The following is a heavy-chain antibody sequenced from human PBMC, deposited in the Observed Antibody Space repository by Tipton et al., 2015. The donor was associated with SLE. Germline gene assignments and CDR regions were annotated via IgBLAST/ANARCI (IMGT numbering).Heavy chain of an antibody. V-gene: IGHV4-39*07. CDR2: IYYSGNT. CDR3: ARDRMYYDSLTGYSPLYYFHY. D-gene: IGHD3-9*01. J-gene: IGHJ4*02. CDR1: GGTITTSSYY. Sequence: TLSLTCIVSGGTITTSSYYWGWIRQPPGKGLEWIGSIYYSGNTYYNPSLKSRVTISIDTSKNQFSLKLTSVTAADTAVYYCARDRMYYDSLTGYSPLYYFHYWGQGTLVTVSS.